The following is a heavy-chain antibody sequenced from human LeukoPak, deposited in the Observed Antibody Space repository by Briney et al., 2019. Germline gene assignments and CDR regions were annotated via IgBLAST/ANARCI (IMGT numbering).Heavy chain of an antibody. D-gene: IGHD5-24*01. V-gene: IGHV1-69*13. Sequence: GASVKVSCKASGGTFSSYAISWVRQAPGQGLEWMGGIIPIFGTANYAQKFQGRVTITADESTSTAYMELSSLRSEDTAVYYCARVSERWLHVEPIFDYWGQGALVTVSS. CDR1: GGTFSSYA. J-gene: IGHJ4*02. CDR2: IIPIFGTA. CDR3: ARVSERWLHVEPIFDY.